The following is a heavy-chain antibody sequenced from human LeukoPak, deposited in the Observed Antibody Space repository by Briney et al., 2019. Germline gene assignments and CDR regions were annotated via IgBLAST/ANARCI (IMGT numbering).Heavy chain of an antibody. CDR2: IKSKTDGGTT. J-gene: IGHJ4*02. D-gene: IGHD3-16*02. CDR1: GFTFSSYA. CDR3: TTDQALYDYVWGSYRYTARKEFDY. V-gene: IGHV3-15*01. Sequence: GGSLRLSCAASGFTFSSYAMSWVRQAPGKGLEWVGRIKSKTDGGTTDYAAPVKGRFTISRDDSKNTLYLQMNSLKTEDTAVYYCTTDQALYDYVWGSYRYTARKEFDYWGQGTLVTVSS.